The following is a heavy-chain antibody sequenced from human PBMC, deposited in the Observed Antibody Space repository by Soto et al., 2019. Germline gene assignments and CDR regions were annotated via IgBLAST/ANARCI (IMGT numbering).Heavy chain of an antibody. CDR1: GGTFSSYT. J-gene: IGHJ4*02. V-gene: IGHV1-69*08. D-gene: IGHD5-12*01. CDR3: ARDSIVATSLSLDY. CDR2: IIPILGIA. Sequence: QVQLVQSGAEVKKPGSSVKVSCKASGGTFSSYTISWVRQAPGQGLEWMGRIIPILGIANYAQKFQGRVTITADKSTSTAYMELSSLRSEDTDVYYCARDSIVATSLSLDYWGQGTLVTVSS.